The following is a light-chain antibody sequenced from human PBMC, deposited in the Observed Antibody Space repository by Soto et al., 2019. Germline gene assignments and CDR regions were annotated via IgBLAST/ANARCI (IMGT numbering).Light chain of an antibody. Sequence: EIVLTQSPGTLSLSPGERAALSCRASQSVSSASLAWYQQKPGQAPRLLIYDASSRATDIPDRFSGSGSGTDFTLTISQLEPEDFAVYYCQQYGGSPPKYTFGQGTKLEIK. CDR1: QSVSSAS. CDR2: DAS. J-gene: IGKJ2*01. CDR3: QQYGGSPPKYT. V-gene: IGKV3-20*01.